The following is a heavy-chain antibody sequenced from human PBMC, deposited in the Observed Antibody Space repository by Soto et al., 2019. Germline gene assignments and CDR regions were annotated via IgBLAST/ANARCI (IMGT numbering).Heavy chain of an antibody. CDR1: GYTLTELS. V-gene: IGHV1-18*01. CDR3: ARVKGSGYHNWFDP. D-gene: IGHD3-22*01. Sequence: ASVKVSCKVSGYTLTELSMHWVRQAPGKGLEWMGWISAYNGNTNYAQKLQGRVTMTTDTSTSTAYMELRSLRSDDTAVYYCARVKGSGYHNWFDPWGQGTLVTVSS. J-gene: IGHJ5*02. CDR2: ISAYNGNT.